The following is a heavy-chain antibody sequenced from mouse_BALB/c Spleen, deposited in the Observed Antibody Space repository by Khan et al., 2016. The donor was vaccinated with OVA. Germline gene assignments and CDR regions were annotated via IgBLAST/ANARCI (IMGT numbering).Heavy chain of an antibody. J-gene: IGHJ3*01. CDR1: GYTFTNYT. CDR2: ISPSSGYT. D-gene: IGHD2-14*01. V-gene: IGHV1-4*01. CDR3: AREGTYYRSDGWFAY. Sequence: VQLQESGAELARPGASVKMSCTASGYTFTNYTMHWVQQRPGQGLEWIGYISPSSGYTNYNQKFKDKATLTADKSSSTAYMQLSSLTSEDSAVYYCAREGTYYRSDGWFAYWGQGTLVTVSA.